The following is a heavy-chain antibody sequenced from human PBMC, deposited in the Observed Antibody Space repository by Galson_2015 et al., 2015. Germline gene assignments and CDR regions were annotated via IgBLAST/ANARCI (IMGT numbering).Heavy chain of an antibody. D-gene: IGHD3-22*01. CDR3: AGSHSSGYYYDYFDY. Sequence: SVKVSCKASGYTFTSYYMHWVRQAPGQGLEWMGIINPSGGSTSYAQKFQGRVTMTRDTSTSTVYMELSSLRSEDTAVYYCAGSHSSGYYYDYFDYWGQGTLVTVSS. CDR1: GYTFTSYY. CDR2: INPSGGST. V-gene: IGHV1-46*01. J-gene: IGHJ4*02.